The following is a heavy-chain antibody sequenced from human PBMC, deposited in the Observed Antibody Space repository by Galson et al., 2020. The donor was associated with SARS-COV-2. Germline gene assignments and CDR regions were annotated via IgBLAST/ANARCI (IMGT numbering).Heavy chain of an antibody. Sequence: SGPTLVKPKQTLTLTCTFSGFSLSTSGMCVRWIRQPPGKALEWLERIDCDGDKHYSTSLKTRFTISKDTSKNQVVLIMTNMDPVDTATYYCARTWITRTASRTFDYWGQGTLVTVSS. CDR2: IDCDGDK. D-gene: IGHD3-10*01. J-gene: IGHJ4*02. V-gene: IGHV2-70*11. CDR3: ARTWITRTASRTFDY. CDR1: GFSLSTSGMC.